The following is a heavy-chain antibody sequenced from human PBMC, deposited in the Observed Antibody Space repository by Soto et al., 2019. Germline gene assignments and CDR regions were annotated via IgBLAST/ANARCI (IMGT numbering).Heavy chain of an antibody. CDR3: ARHPIREQFDY. J-gene: IGHJ4*02. Sequence: PSETLSLTCTVSGGSISSYYWSWIRQPPGKGLEWIGYIYYSGSTNYNPSLKSRVTISVDTSKNQFSLKLSSVTAADTAVYYCARHPIREQFDYWGQGTLVTVSS. V-gene: IGHV4-59*08. CDR2: IYYSGST. CDR1: GGSISSYY.